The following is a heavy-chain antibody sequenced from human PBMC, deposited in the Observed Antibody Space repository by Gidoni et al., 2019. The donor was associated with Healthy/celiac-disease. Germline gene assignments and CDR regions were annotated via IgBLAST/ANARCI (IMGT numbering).Heavy chain of an antibody. D-gene: IGHD2-2*02. Sequence: QVQLVQSGAEVKKPGASVTVSCKASGYTFTSYYMHWVRQAPGQGLEWMGIINPSGGSTSYAQKFQGRVTMTRDTSTSTVYMELSSLRSEDTAVYYCARASVGVVVPAAISYFDYWGQGTLVTVSS. V-gene: IGHV1-46*01. CDR3: ARASVGVVVPAAISYFDY. J-gene: IGHJ4*02. CDR1: GYTFTSYY. CDR2: INPSGGST.